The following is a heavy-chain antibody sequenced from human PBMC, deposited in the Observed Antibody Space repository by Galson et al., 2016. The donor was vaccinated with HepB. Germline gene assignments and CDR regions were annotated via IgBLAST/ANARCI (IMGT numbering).Heavy chain of an antibody. CDR2: ISGGAGST. CDR1: GFTFRTYT. D-gene: IGHD2-15*01. Sequence: SLRLSCAASGFTFRTYTMSWVRQAPGKGLEWVSGISGGAGSTYYADSVKGRLTISRDNPKNMVYLQIHRLRVEDTAVYFCAKDRYCGGGACSWSYFDLWGPGIQVTVSS. CDR3: AKDRYCGGGACSWSYFDL. V-gene: IGHV3-23*01. J-gene: IGHJ4*02.